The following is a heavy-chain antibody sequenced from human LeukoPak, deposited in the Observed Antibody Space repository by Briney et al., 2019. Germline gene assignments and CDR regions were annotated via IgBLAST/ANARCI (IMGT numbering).Heavy chain of an antibody. CDR1: GFTFSSYG. CDR2: IRYDGSNK. J-gene: IGHJ6*03. CDR3: AKDPSRLLWFGESEPNYYYYYMDV. V-gene: IGHV3-30*02. Sequence: GGSLRLSCAAAGFTFSSYGMHWVRQAPGKGLEWVAFIRYDGSNKYYADSVKGRFTISRDNSKNTLYLQMNSLRAEDTAVYYCAKDPSRLLWFGESEPNYYYYYMDVWGKGTTVTISS. D-gene: IGHD3-10*01.